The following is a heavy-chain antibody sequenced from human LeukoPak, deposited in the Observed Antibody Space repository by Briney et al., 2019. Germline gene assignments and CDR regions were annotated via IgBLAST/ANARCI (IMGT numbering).Heavy chain of an antibody. V-gene: IGHV5-51*01. J-gene: IGHJ4*02. CDR1: EYNFTNYW. Sequence: GESLKISCKGSEYNFTNYWIGWVRQMPGKGLEWMGIIYPGDSDTGYSPSFQGQVTISADKSISTAYLQWSSLKASDSAIYYCARIWNRYFGYWGQGTLVIVSS. CDR2: IYPGDSDT. CDR3: ARIWNRYFGY. D-gene: IGHD1-1*01.